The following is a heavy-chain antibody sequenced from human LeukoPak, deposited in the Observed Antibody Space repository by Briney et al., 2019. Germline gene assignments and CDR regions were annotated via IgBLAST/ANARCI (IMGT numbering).Heavy chain of an antibody. CDR1: GYTFTNFS. Sequence: ASVKVSCKASGYTFTNFSVHWVRQAPGQGLEWMGIINPRSGSTSYAQKFQGRVTMTRDMSTSTVYMDLNSLRSEDTAVYYCNLVVDQQSYYMDVWGNGTTVTVSS. CDR3: NLVVDQQSYYMDV. J-gene: IGHJ6*03. D-gene: IGHD2-15*01. CDR2: INPRSGST. V-gene: IGHV1-46*01.